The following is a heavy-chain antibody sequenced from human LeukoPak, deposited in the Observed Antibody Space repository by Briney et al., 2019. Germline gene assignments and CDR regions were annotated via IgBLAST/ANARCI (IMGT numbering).Heavy chain of an antibody. D-gene: IGHD5-12*01. J-gene: IGHJ5*02. CDR1: GYSFTSYW. Sequence: PGESLKISCKGSGYSFTSYWISWVRQMPGKGLEWMGRIDPSDSYTNYSPSLQGHVTISADKSISTAYLQWSSLKASDTAMYYCARHVVDDYSGYWFDPWGQGTLVTVSS. CDR3: ARHVVDDYSGYWFDP. CDR2: IDPSDSYT. V-gene: IGHV5-10-1*01.